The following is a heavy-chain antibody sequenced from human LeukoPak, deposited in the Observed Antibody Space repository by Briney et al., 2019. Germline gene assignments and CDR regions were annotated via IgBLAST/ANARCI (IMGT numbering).Heavy chain of an antibody. CDR1: GYTFSSFF. Sequence: GGSLRLSCAASGYTFSSFFMTSVRQAPGKGLEWVSSITGSSGTTSYADSVKGRFTISRDNSENTPYLHMNSLRADDTAVYYCAKGKGMVYNNYWFDRSGQGSLVTVSS. V-gene: IGHV3-23*01. CDR2: ITGSSGTT. CDR3: AKGKGMVYNNYWFDR. J-gene: IGHJ5*02. D-gene: IGHD4-11*01.